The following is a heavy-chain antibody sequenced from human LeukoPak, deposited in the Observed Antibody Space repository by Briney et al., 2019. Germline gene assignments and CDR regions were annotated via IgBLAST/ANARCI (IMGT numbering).Heavy chain of an antibody. CDR3: TRGAYSSGPFDP. Sequence: GGSLRLSCAASGFTFSSYWMHWVRQAPGKGLVRVSRINSDGSSTSYADSVKGRFTISRDNAKNMLYLQMSSLRAEDTAVYYCTRGAYSSGPFDPWGQGTLVTVSS. D-gene: IGHD6-19*01. CDR2: INSDGSST. J-gene: IGHJ5*02. CDR1: GFTFSSYW. V-gene: IGHV3-74*01.